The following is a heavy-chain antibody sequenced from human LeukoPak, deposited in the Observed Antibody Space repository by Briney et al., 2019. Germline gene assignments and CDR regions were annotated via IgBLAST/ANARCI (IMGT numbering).Heavy chain of an antibody. Sequence: ASVKVSCKASGYTFTGYYMHWVRQAPGQGLEWMGWINPNSGGTNYAQKFQGRVTMTRDTSISTAYMELSRLRSDDTAVYYCARRAGAYSHPYDYWGQGTLVTVSS. CDR2: INPNSGGT. V-gene: IGHV1-2*02. CDR3: ARRAGAYSHPYDY. J-gene: IGHJ4*02. CDR1: GYTFTGYY. D-gene: IGHD4/OR15-4a*01.